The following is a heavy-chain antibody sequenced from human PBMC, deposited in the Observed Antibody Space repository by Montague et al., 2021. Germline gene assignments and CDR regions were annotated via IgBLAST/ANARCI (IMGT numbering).Heavy chain of an antibody. D-gene: IGHD2-2*03. Sequence: SETLSLTCAVSGGSISSINWWSWVRQPPGEGLEWIGEILHTGSTNYNPSLKSRVTISVDKSKNQFSLKLSSVTAADTAVYYRARDNGYCNITSCSPLTYWGQGTLVTVSS. CDR3: ARDNGYCNITSCSPLTY. J-gene: IGHJ4*02. V-gene: IGHV4-4*02. CDR2: ILHTGST. CDR1: GGSISSINW.